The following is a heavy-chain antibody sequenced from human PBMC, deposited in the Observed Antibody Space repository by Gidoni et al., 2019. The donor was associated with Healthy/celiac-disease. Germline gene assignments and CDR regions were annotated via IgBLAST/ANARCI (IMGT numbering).Heavy chain of an antibody. Sequence: QVQLVESGGGLGKPGGSLRLSCAAAGVTFSDCERSGFRQAPGKGLEWVSYISSSGRTISYAGSVKGRFTISRDNAKNSLYLQMNSLRAEDTAVYYCARDQGRAGSGSYYPYGMDVWGQGTTVTVSS. D-gene: IGHD3-10*01. J-gene: IGHJ6*02. CDR2: ISSSGRTI. CDR3: ARDQGRAGSGSYYPYGMDV. CDR1: GVTFSDCE. V-gene: IGHV3-11*01.